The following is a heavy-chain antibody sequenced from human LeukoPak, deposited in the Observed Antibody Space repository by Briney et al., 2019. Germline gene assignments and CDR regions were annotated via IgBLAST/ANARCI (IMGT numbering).Heavy chain of an antibody. CDR1: GFTFSSYA. D-gene: IGHD2-2*01. V-gene: IGHV3-23*01. J-gene: IGHJ4*02. CDR3: AKGYCSSTSCPLDY. CDR2: ISGSGGST. Sequence: GGSLRLSCAASGFTFSSYAMSWVRQAPGRGLEWVSGISGSGGSTYYADSVKGRFTISRDNSKNTLYLQMNSLRAEDTAVYYCAKGYCSSTSCPLDYWGQGTLVTVSS.